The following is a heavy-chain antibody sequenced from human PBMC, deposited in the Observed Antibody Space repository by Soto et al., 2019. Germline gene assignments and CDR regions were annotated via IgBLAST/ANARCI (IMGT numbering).Heavy chain of an antibody. V-gene: IGHV4-39*01. J-gene: IGHJ4*02. CDR2: IYYSGST. D-gene: IGHD3-9*01. Sequence: SETLSLTCTVSGGSISSSSYYWGWIRQPPGTGLEWIGSIYYSGSTYYNPSLKTRVTISLDTSKNQFSLKLNSVTAADSAVYFCTRLEGLATISYYFDYWGQGTLVTVSS. CDR1: GGSISSSSYY. CDR3: TRLEGLATISYYFDY.